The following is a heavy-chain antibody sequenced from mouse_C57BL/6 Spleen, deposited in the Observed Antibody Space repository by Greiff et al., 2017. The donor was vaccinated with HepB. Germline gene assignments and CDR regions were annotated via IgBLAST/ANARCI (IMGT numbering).Heavy chain of an antibody. Sequence: EVQGVESGGGLVQPKGSLKLSCAASGFTFNTYAMHWVRQAPGKGLEWVARIRSKSSNYATYYADSVKDRFTISRDDSQSMLYLQMNNLKTEDTAMYYCVRETLYYGSSYPAWFAYWGQGTLVTVSA. CDR3: VRETLYYGSSYPAWFAY. D-gene: IGHD1-1*01. CDR2: IRSKSSNYAT. J-gene: IGHJ3*01. CDR1: GFTFNTYA. V-gene: IGHV10-3*01.